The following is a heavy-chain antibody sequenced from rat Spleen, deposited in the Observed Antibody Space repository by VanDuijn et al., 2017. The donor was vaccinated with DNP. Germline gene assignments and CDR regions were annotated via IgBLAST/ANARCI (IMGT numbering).Heavy chain of an antibody. D-gene: IGHD4-3*01. CDR3: ARWNSGHFDY. CDR1: GFTFSAYY. CDR2: IGSAAYAP. Sequence: EVQLVESGGGLVQPGRSLKLSCAASGFTFSAYYLAWVRQAPAKGLEWVAYIGSAAYAPYYGDSVKGRFTISRDNAKSTLYLQMNSLRPEDMATYYCARWNSGHFDYWGQGVMVSVSS. J-gene: IGHJ2*01. V-gene: IGHV5-22*01.